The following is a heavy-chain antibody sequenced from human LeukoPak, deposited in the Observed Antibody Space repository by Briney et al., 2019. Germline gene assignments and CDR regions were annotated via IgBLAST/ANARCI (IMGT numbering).Heavy chain of an antibody. CDR2: IYYSGST. J-gene: IGHJ4*02. CDR3: ATSEYNSGSYWDY. Sequence: TSQTLSLTCTVSGGSISSGGYYWSWIRQHPGKGLEWIGYIYYSGSTYYNPSLKSRVTISVDTSKYQFSLKLSSVTAADTAVYYCATSEYNSGSYWDYWGQGTLVTVSS. V-gene: IGHV4-31*03. D-gene: IGHD1-26*01. CDR1: GGSISSGGYY.